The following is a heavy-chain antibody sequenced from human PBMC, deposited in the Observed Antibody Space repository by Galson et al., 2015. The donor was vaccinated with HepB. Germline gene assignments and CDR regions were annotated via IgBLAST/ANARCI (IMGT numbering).Heavy chain of an antibody. CDR2: IYSGGST. J-gene: IGHJ3*02. CDR3: ARALGGYYGTPAAFDI. Sequence: SLRLSCAASGFTVSSNYMSWVRQTPGKGLEWVSVIYSGGSTYYADSVKGRFTISRDNSKNTLYLQMNSLRAEDTAVYYCARALGGYYGTPAAFDIWGQGTMVTVSS. V-gene: IGHV3-53*01. D-gene: IGHD3-22*01. CDR1: GFTVSSNY.